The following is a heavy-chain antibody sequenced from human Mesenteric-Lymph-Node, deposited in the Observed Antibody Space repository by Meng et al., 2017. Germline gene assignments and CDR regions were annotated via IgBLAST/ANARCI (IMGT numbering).Heavy chain of an antibody. CDR1: GYTFTSYD. Sequence: ASVKVSCKASGYTFTSYDINWVRQATGQGLEWMGWISAYNGNTNYAQKLQGRVTMTTDTSTSTAYMELRSLRSDDTAVYYCARDIVVVPAAMRWDKYGMDVWGQGTTVT. V-gene: IGHV1-18*01. D-gene: IGHD2-2*01. CDR3: ARDIVVVPAAMRWDKYGMDV. J-gene: IGHJ6*02. CDR2: ISAYNGNT.